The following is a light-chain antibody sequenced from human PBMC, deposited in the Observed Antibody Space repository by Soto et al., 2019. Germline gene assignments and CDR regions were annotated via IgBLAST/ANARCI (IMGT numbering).Light chain of an antibody. Sequence: EIVLTQSPATLSLSPGERVTLSCRASQSVSSSLAWYQQKPGQAPRLLIYDASNRATGIPARFSGSGSGTDFTLTISSLEPEDFAVYYCQQRATWPLTFGGGTKVEIK. J-gene: IGKJ4*01. CDR3: QQRATWPLT. V-gene: IGKV3-11*01. CDR1: QSVSSS. CDR2: DAS.